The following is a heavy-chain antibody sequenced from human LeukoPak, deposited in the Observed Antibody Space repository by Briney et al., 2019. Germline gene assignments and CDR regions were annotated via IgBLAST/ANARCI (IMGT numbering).Heavy chain of an antibody. CDR1: GGTFSSYA. Sequence: SVKVSRKASGGTFSSYAISWVRQAPGQGLGWRGGIIPIFGTANYAQKFQGRVPITADDSTSTAYMELGSLRYEDTAVYYCARDGLTGPFDAFDIWGQGTMVTVSS. J-gene: IGHJ3*02. CDR2: IIPIFGTA. D-gene: IGHD2-8*02. V-gene: IGHV1-69*13. CDR3: ARDGLTGPFDAFDI.